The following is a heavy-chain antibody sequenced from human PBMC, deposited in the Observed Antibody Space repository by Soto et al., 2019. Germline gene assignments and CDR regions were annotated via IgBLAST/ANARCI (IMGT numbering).Heavy chain of an antibody. Sequence: TSVKVSCKASGYTFTGYYMHWVRQAPGQGLEWMGWINPNSGGTNYAQKFQGWVTMTRDTSISTAYMELSRLRSDDTAVYYCARELVGEVATIAFDIWGQGTMVTVSS. CDR3: ARELVGEVATIAFDI. CDR1: GYTFTGYY. D-gene: IGHD5-12*01. V-gene: IGHV1-2*04. CDR2: INPNSGGT. J-gene: IGHJ3*02.